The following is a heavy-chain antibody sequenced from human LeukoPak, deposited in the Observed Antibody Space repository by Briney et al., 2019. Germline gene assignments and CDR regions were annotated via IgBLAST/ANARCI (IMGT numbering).Heavy chain of an antibody. D-gene: IGHD3-10*01. J-gene: IGHJ4*02. CDR2: ISSSSSAI. Sequence: GGSLRLSCAASGFTFSSYGMHWVRQAPGKGLEFLSYISSSSSAISYADSVKDRFTISRDNAKNSLYLQINSLRDEDTAVYYCVRDYLWAFDYWGQGTLVTVSS. CDR3: VRDYLWAFDY. V-gene: IGHV3-48*02. CDR1: GFTFSSYG.